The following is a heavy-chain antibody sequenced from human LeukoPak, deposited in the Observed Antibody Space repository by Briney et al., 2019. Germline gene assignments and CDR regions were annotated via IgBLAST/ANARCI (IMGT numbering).Heavy chain of an antibody. D-gene: IGHD2-15*01. V-gene: IGHV4-30-4*08. CDR2: IYYSGST. Sequence: SQTLSLTCTVSGGSISSGAYYWSWIRQHPGKGLEWIGYIYYSGSTYYNPSLKSRVTISVDTSKNQFSLKLSSVTAADTAVYYCARQPRRYCSGGSCYIDYWGQGTLVTVSS. CDR3: ARQPRRYCSGGSCYIDY. CDR1: GGSISSGAYY. J-gene: IGHJ4*02.